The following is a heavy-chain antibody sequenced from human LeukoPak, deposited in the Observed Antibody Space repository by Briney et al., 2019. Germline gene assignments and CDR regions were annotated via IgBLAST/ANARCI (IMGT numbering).Heavy chain of an antibody. CDR1: GVGFSSYG. Sequence: QTGGSLRLSCVASGVGFSSYGMSWVRQAPGKGLEWVSSIGLTSAHTYYADSVKGLFTISRDNSKNPLYLEMNWLRAEDAAIYYCAKLKLLGGEYFDDWGQGTLVTVSS. CDR2: IGLTSAHT. CDR3: AKLKLLGGEYFDD. D-gene: IGHD3-16*01. V-gene: IGHV3-23*01. J-gene: IGHJ4*02.